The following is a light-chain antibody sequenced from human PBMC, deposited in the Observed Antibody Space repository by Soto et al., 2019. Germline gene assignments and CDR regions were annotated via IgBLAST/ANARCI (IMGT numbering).Light chain of an antibody. V-gene: IGKV3-20*01. J-gene: IGKJ1*01. Sequence: DIVLTQAPATLSLSLGERATLSCRASQSVSSSYLAWYQQKPGQAPRLLIYGASSRATGIPDRFSGSGSGTDFTLTISRLEPEDFAVYYCQQYGSSPRTFGQGTKVDIK. CDR1: QSVSSSY. CDR3: QQYGSSPRT. CDR2: GAS.